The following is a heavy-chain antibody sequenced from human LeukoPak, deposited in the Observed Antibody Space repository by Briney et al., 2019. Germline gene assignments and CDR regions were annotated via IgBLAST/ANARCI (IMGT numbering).Heavy chain of an antibody. J-gene: IGHJ4*02. Sequence: GASVKVSCKASGYTFTIYYMHWVRQAPGQGLEWMGIINPSGGSTSYAQKFQGRVTMTRDTPTSTVYMELSSLRSEDTAVYYCARDLPHCSGGSCYASYYFDYWGQGTLVTVSS. CDR1: GYTFTIYY. CDR3: ARDLPHCSGGSCYASYYFDY. CDR2: INPSGGST. D-gene: IGHD2-15*01. V-gene: IGHV1-46*01.